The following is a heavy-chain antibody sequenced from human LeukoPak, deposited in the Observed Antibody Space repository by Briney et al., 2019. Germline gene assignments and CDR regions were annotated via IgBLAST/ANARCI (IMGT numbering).Heavy chain of an antibody. J-gene: IGHJ3*02. Sequence: PSETLSLTCSVSGGSISSYYWSWIRQPPGKGLEWIGYIYYTGSTSYSPSLKSRVTISVDTSKNQFSLKLSSVTAADTAVYYCARWVGNIVVVPAVDAFDIWGQGTMVTVSS. CDR2: IYYTGST. CDR1: GGSISSYY. D-gene: IGHD2-2*01. V-gene: IGHV4-59*08. CDR3: ARWVGNIVVVPAVDAFDI.